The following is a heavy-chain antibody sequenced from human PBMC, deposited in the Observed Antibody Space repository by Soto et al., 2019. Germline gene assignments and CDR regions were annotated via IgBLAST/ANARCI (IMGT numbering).Heavy chain of an antibody. CDR1: GYSFATSG. Sequence: QVKFVQSGTEVKKPGASMKVSCKASGYSFATSGISWVRQAPGQGLEWMGWISAYNGNTNYDQKLQDRIIMSTDTSTSTAYLELRSLRSDDTAVYYCARAGQYYDSSGYADWGQGTLVTVSS. V-gene: IGHV1-18*01. D-gene: IGHD3-22*01. CDR2: ISAYNGNT. J-gene: IGHJ4*02. CDR3: ARAGQYYDSSGYAD.